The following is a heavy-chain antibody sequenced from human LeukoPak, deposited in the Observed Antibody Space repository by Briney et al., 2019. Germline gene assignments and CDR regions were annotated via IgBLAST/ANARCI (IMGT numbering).Heavy chain of an antibody. CDR2: ISDSSTTI. V-gene: IGHV3-48*02. J-gene: IGHJ3*01. Sequence: GGSLRLSCAASGFTFSTYSINWVRQAPGKGLEWVSYISDSSTTIYYAESVRGRFTISRDNGKNSLYLQMNSLADEDTALYYCARGRGKDNTYYSFDVWGQGTLVTVSS. D-gene: IGHD1-26*01. CDR3: ARGRGKDNTYYSFDV. CDR1: GFTFSTYS.